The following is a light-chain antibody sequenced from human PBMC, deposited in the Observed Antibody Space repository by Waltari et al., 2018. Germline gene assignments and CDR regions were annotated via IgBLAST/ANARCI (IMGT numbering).Light chain of an antibody. CDR1: SSDVGGYNY. CDR2: DVS. Sequence: QSALTQPATVSGSPGQSITLSCTGTSSDVGGYNYVSWYKQHPGKAPKLMIYDVSKRPSGVSNRFSGSKSGNTASLTISGLQAEDEADYYCSSYTSSSTLVFGGGTKLTVL. V-gene: IGLV2-14*01. J-gene: IGLJ2*01. CDR3: SSYTSSSTLV.